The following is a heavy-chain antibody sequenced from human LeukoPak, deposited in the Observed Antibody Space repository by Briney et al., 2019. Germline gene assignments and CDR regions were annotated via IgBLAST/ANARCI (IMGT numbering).Heavy chain of an antibody. CDR3: ARAPPGRIAAAGTYGYDY. V-gene: IGHV3-21*01. Sequence: GGSLRLSCAASGFTFSSYSMNWVRQAPGKGLEWVSSISSSSSYIYYADSVKGRFTISRDNAKNSLYLQMNSLRAEDTAVYYCARAPPGRIAAAGTYGYDYWGQGTLVTVSS. CDR2: ISSSSSYI. D-gene: IGHD6-13*01. CDR1: GFTFSSYS. J-gene: IGHJ4*02.